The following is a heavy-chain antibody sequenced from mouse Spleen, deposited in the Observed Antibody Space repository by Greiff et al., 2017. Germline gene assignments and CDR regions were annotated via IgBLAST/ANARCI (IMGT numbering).Heavy chain of an antibody. J-gene: IGHJ3*01. Sequence: EVKVVESGGGLVKPGGSLKLSCAASGFTFSSYTMSWVRQTPEKRLEWVATISSGGSYTYYPDSVKGRFTISRDNAKNTLYLQMSSLKSEDTAMYYCTRGDYYDYDERFAYWGQGTLVTVSA. V-gene: IGHV5-6-4*01. CDR2: ISSGGSYT. CDR1: GFTFSSYT. D-gene: IGHD2-4*01. CDR3: TRGDYYDYDERFAY.